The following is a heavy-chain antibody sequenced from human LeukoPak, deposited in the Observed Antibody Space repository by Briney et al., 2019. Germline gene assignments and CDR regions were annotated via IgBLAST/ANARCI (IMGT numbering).Heavy chain of an antibody. V-gene: IGHV3-30*03. CDR2: ISYDGSNK. Sequence: PGGSLRLSCAASGFTFSSYGMHWVRQAPGKGLEWVAVISYDGSNKYYADSVKGRFTISRDNAKKSLYLQMNSLRAEDTAVYYCAREGSYDSGSPSDYWGQGTLVTVSS. CDR1: GFTFSSYG. J-gene: IGHJ4*02. D-gene: IGHD3-10*01. CDR3: AREGSYDSGSPSDY.